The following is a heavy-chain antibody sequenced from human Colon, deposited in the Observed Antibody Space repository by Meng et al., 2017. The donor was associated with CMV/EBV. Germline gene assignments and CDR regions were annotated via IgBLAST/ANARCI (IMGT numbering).Heavy chain of an antibody. Sequence: GESLKISCAASGFTFSSYSLNWVRQAPGRGLEWVASISSDSAYISYADSVKGRFTISRDNAKNSLYLQMNSLRAEDTAVYYCARDPGDGSDWGQGTLVTVSS. CDR2: ISSDSAYI. J-gene: IGHJ4*02. CDR3: ARDPGDGSD. CDR1: GFTFSSYS. V-gene: IGHV3-21*01. D-gene: IGHD2-15*01.